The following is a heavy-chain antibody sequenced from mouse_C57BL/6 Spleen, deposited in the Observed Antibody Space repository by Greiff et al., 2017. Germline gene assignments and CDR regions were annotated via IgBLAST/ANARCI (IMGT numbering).Heavy chain of an antibody. CDR1: GYAFSSSW. V-gene: IGHV1-82*01. J-gene: IGHJ4*01. Sequence: VQRVESGPELVKPGASVKISCKASGYAFSSSWMNWVKQRPGKGLEWIGRIYPGDGDTNYNGKFKGKATLTADKSSSTAYMQLSSLTSEDSAVYFCARPFITTVVAPAMDYWGQGTSVTVSS. D-gene: IGHD1-1*01. CDR2: IYPGDGDT. CDR3: ARPFITTVVAPAMDY.